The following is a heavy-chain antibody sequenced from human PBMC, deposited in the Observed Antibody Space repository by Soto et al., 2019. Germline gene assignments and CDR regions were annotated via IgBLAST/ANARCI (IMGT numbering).Heavy chain of an antibody. CDR2: ISYDGSNK. Sequence: PGGSLRLSCAASGFTFSSYAMHWVRQAPGKGLEWVAVISYDGSNKYYADSVKGRFTISRDNSKNTLYLQMNSLRAEDTAVYYCARGSMGDYVWGSYRYHPRLTPHPVYYYYGMDVWGQGTTVTVSS. J-gene: IGHJ6*02. D-gene: IGHD3-16*02. CDR1: GFTFSSYA. V-gene: IGHV3-30-3*01. CDR3: ARGSMGDYVWGSYRYHPRLTPHPVYYYYGMDV.